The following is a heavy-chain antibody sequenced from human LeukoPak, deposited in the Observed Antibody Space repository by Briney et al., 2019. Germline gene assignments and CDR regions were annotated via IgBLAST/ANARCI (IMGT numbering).Heavy chain of an antibody. V-gene: IGHV1-18*01. J-gene: IGHJ5*02. Sequence: GASVKVSCKASGYTFTSYGISWVRQAPGQGLEWMGWISAYNGNTNYAQRLQGRVTMTTDTSTSTAYMELRSLRSDDTAVYYCARDYSGYAFNRFDPWGQGTLVTVSS. CDR3: ARDYSGYAFNRFDP. D-gene: IGHD5-12*01. CDR2: ISAYNGNT. CDR1: GYTFTSYG.